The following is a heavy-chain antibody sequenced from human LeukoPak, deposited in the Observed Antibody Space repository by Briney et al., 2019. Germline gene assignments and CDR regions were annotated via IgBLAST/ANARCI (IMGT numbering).Heavy chain of an antibody. Sequence: KTSETLSLTCTVSGGSISSYYWSWIRQPPGKGLEWIGYIYYSGSTNYNPSLKSRVTISVDTSKNQFSLKLSSVTAADTAVYYCARHRGSSWYYYWIDPWGQGTLVTVSS. D-gene: IGHD6-13*01. CDR3: ARHRGSSWYYYWIDP. CDR2: IYYSGST. CDR1: GGSISSYY. J-gene: IGHJ5*02. V-gene: IGHV4-59*08.